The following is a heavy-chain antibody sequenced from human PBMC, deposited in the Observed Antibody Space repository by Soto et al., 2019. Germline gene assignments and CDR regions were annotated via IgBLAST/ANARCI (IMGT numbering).Heavy chain of an antibody. CDR2: IYHSGST. Sequence: TLSLTCAVSGGSISSGGYSWSWIRQPPGKGLEWIGYIYHSGSTYYNPSLKSRVTISVDRSKNQFSLKLSSVTAADTAVYYCARDNGSGMDVWGQGTTVTVSS. CDR1: GGSISSGGYS. CDR3: ARDNGSGMDV. V-gene: IGHV4-30-2*01. J-gene: IGHJ6*02. D-gene: IGHD2-8*01.